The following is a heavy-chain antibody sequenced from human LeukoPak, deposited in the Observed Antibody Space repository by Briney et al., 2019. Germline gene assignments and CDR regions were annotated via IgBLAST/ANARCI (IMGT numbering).Heavy chain of an antibody. J-gene: IGHJ4*02. CDR1: GNYW. Sequence: SGGSLRLSCAASGNYWMHWVRQVPGKGLVWVSHINSDGSWTGYADSVKGRFTISKDNAKNTVYLQMNSLRAEGTAVYYCVSFYETYWGRGTLVTVSS. V-gene: IGHV3-74*01. CDR3: VSFYETY. D-gene: IGHD2/OR15-2a*01. CDR2: INSDGSWT.